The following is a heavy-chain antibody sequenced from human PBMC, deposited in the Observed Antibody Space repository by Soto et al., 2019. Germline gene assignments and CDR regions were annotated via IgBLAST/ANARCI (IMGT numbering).Heavy chain of an antibody. D-gene: IGHD6-19*01. J-gene: IGHJ5*02. CDR1: GYTFTAQY. Sequence: QVQLVQSGAEVKKPGASVKVSCQASGYTFTAQYLHWVRKAPGEGLERMGWINPTTGATRYAQKCEGRVTMTRDTSMSTAYLEVRSLRPDYTPVYYCAKGDSSWFSWFDPWGQVTLVSVSS. V-gene: IGHV1-2*02. CDR3: AKGDSSWFSWFDP. CDR2: INPTTGAT.